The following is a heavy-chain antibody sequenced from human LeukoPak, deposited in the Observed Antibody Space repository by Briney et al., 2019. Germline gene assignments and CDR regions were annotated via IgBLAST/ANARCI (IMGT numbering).Heavy chain of an antibody. CDR3: ARDHTISNYGMDV. Sequence: ASVKVSCKASGYTFTGYYMHWVRQAPGQGLEWMGWINPNSGGTNYAQKFQGRVTMTRDTSISTAYMELSRLRSDDTAVYYCARDHTISNYGMDVWGQGTTVTVSS. CDR1: GYTFTGYY. D-gene: IGHD3-3*01. V-gene: IGHV1-2*02. J-gene: IGHJ6*02. CDR2: INPNSGGT.